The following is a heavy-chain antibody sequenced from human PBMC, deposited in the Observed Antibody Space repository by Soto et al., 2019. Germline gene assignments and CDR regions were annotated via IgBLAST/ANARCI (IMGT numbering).Heavy chain of an antibody. CDR1: GGSISSGGYY. CDR2: IYHSGST. Sequence: PSETMSLTCTVSGGSISSGGYYWSWVRQPPGKGLEWIGEIYHSGSTNYNPSLKSRVTISVDKSKNQFSLKLSSVTAADTAVYYCARVAAAGTYFDYWGQGTLVTVSS. J-gene: IGHJ4*02. D-gene: IGHD6-13*01. V-gene: IGHV4-39*07. CDR3: ARVAAAGTYFDY.